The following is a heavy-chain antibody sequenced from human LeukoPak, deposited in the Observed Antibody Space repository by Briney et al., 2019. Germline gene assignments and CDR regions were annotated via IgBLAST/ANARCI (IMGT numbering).Heavy chain of an antibody. CDR2: MNPNSGNT. D-gene: IGHD6-13*01. CDR3: ARAQTDSSSWRKSYYYYYMDV. CDR1: GYTFTSYD. J-gene: IGHJ6*03. Sequence: GASVKVSCKASGYTFTSYDINWVRQATGQGLEWMGWMNPNSGNTGYAQKFQGRVTMTRNTSISTAYMELSSLRSEDTAVYYCARAQTDSSSWRKSYYYYYMDVWGKGTTVTISS. V-gene: IGHV1-8*02.